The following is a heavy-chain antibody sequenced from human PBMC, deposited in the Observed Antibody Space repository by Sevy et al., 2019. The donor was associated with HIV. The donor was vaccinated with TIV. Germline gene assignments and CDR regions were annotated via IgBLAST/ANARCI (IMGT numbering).Heavy chain of an antibody. CDR2: INPNSGVT. J-gene: IGHJ4*02. D-gene: IGHD3-22*01. V-gene: IGHV1-2*02. Sequence: ASVKVSCKASGYTFTGQYIHWVRQAPGQGLQWMGWINPNSGVTNHAQEFQGRVTMTRDTSINTAYMELSGLKSDDTAVYYCARDVGYYDSSGPPGYWGQGTLVTVSS. CDR3: ARDVGYYDSSGPPGY. CDR1: GYTFTGQY.